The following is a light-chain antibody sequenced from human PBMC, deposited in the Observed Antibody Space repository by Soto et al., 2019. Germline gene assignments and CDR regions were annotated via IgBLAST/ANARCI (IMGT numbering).Light chain of an antibody. CDR3: SSYTSSGTLMV. CDR2: GVS. J-gene: IGLJ2*01. Sequence: QSALTQPASVSGSPGQSITISCTGTSRDVGGYNYVSWYQQHPGKAPKLMIYGVSNRPSGVSNRFSGSKSGNTASLTISGLQAEDEADYYCSSYTSSGTLMVFGGGTKLTVL. CDR1: SRDVGGYNY. V-gene: IGLV2-14*01.